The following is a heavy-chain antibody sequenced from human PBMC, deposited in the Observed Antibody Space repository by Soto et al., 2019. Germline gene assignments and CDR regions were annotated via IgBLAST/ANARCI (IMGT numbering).Heavy chain of an antibody. J-gene: IGHJ4*02. Sequence: SETLSLTCTVSGGSISSSSYYWGWIRQPPGKGLEWIGSIYYSGSTYSNPSLKSRVAISVDTSKNQFSLKLSSVTAADTAVYYCARHSGNKFKLWFGPFDYWGQGTLVTVSS. CDR1: GGSISSSSYY. CDR3: ARHSGNKFKLWFGPFDY. D-gene: IGHD3-10*01. CDR2: IYYSGST. V-gene: IGHV4-39*01.